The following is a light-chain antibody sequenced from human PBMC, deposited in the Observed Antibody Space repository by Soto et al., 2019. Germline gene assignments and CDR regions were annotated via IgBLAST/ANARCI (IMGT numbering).Light chain of an antibody. CDR1: QTFGRTY. CDR3: KQFGTSPLYT. V-gene: IGKV3-20*01. CDR2: DAS. Sequence: ESVLTQSQGTLSVSPGERVTLSCRASQTFGRTYLAWYQQKPGQSPRLLIYDASSRATGIPDRFSGSGSGTDFTLTISRLEPEDYAVYHCKQFGTSPLYTFDQGTKVEIK. J-gene: IGKJ2*01.